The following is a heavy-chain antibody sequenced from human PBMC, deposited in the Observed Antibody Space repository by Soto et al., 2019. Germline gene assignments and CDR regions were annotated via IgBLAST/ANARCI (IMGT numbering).Heavy chain of an antibody. CDR1: GGAISGYY. V-gene: IGHV4-4*07. CDR2: IYSSGGT. D-gene: IGHD6-25*01. Sequence: LSLTCTVSGGAISGYYWTWIRQSAGKGLEWIGRIYSSGGTKYNPSLQSRVTMSLDTSKNQFSLRLSSVTAADTAVYYCARGQRFSDSFDPWGQGTLVTVSS. J-gene: IGHJ5*02. CDR3: ARGQRFSDSFDP.